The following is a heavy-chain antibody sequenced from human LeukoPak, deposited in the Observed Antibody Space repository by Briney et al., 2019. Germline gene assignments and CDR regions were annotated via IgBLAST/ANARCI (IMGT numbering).Heavy chain of an antibody. D-gene: IGHD3-10*01. V-gene: IGHV4-34*01. J-gene: IGHJ5*02. Sequence: SETLSLTCAVYGGSFSGYYWSWIRQPPGKGLEWIGEINHSGSTNYNPSLTSRVTISVDTSKNQFSLKLSSVTAADTAVYYCARGPMVRGVIIRGNWFDPWGQGTLVTVSS. CDR2: INHSGST. CDR3: ARGPMVRGVIIRGNWFDP. CDR1: GGSFSGYY.